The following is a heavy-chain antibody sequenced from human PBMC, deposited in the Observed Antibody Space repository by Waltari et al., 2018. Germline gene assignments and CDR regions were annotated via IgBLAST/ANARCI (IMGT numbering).Heavy chain of an antibody. CDR1: GFTFRVYW. V-gene: IGHV3-7*03. J-gene: IGHJ4*02. D-gene: IGHD3-16*01. CDR3: ASWAD. Sequence: EVPLVESGGGLVQPGGSLRPSCAASGFTFRVYWMNWVRQAPGKGPEWVANIKPNGRDKYYVDAVKGRFTISRDNAKNSLYLQMNSLRAEDTAMYYCASWADWGQGTLVTVPS. CDR2: IKPNGRDK.